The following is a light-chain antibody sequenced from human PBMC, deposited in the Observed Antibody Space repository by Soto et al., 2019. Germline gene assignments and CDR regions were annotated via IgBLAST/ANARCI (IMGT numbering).Light chain of an antibody. CDR3: KQYDNWPIT. CDR2: GAS. CDR1: QSVNSN. J-gene: IGKJ5*01. V-gene: IGKV3-15*01. Sequence: EKVMTQSPATLSVSPGERATLSCRASQSVNSNLAWYQQKPGQAPRLLIYGASSRATDIQGRFSGSGSGTEFTLTIRSLQSEDSAVYHCKQYDNWPITFGQGTRLEIK.